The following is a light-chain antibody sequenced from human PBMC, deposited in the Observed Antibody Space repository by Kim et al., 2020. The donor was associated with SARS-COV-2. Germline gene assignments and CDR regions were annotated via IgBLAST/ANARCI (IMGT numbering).Light chain of an antibody. V-gene: IGKV3-20*01. Sequence: LSPGERTTLSCRASQSVKSNYLAWYQQKPGQAPRLLIYAASTRATGIPDRFSGSGSGTDFSLTINGLETEDLAVYYCQQYGSTPCTFGQGTRLEI. CDR1: QSVKSNY. CDR3: QQYGSTPCT. CDR2: AAS. J-gene: IGKJ2*02.